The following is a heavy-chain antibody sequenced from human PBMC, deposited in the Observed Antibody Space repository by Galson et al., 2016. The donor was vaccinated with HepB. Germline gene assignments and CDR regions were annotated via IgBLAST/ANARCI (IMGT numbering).Heavy chain of an antibody. V-gene: IGHV2-5*01. J-gene: IGHJ5*01. CDR1: GFSLNTDAVA. Sequence: PALVKPTQTLTLTCTFSGFSLNTDAVAVGWIRQPPGKALERLALLYLNDDKRYRPSLKNRLTITKDSSKNQVVLTLPNMDPVDTATYYCAHSSRLGVFTLFNSWGHGARVTVSS. D-gene: IGHD7-27*01. CDR2: LYLNDDK. CDR3: AHSSRLGVFTLFNS.